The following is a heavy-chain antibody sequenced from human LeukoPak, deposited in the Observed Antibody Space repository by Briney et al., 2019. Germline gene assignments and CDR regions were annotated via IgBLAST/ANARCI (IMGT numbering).Heavy chain of an antibody. CDR3: ARLPGDFDY. CDR1: GGSISSYY. Sequence: SETLSLTRTVSGGSISSYYWSWIRQPPGKGLEWIGYIYYSGSTNYNPSLKSRVTISVDTSKNQFSLKLSSVTAADTAVNYCARLPGDFDYWGQGTLVTVSS. CDR2: IYYSGST. J-gene: IGHJ4*02. D-gene: IGHD3-10*01. V-gene: IGHV4-59*08.